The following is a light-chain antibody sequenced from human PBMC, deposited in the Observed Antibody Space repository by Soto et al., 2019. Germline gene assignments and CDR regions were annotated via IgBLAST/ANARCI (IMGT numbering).Light chain of an antibody. CDR2: DTS. Sequence: EIVLPQSPGTLSFSPGERTTLPCRASQSVSIKLAWYQQKPGQAPGLLIYDTSTRATGIPASFSGSGSGTEFTLTISSLKPEDLAVYYCQQYNNWPPITFGQGTRLEI. CDR1: QSVSIK. J-gene: IGKJ5*01. V-gene: IGKV3-15*01. CDR3: QQYNNWPPIT.